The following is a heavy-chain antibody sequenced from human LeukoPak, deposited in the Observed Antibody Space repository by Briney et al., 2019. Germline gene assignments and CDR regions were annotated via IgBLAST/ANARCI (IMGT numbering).Heavy chain of an antibody. Sequence: SVKVSCKASGGTFSSYTISWVRQAPGQGLEWMGRIIPILGMANYAQKFQGRVTITADKSTSTAYMELSSLRSEDTAVYYCASRSTPGYCSSTSCYRSWFDPWGQGTLVTVSS. D-gene: IGHD2-2*01. CDR1: GGTFSSYT. V-gene: IGHV1-69*02. CDR3: ASRSTPGYCSSTSCYRSWFDP. J-gene: IGHJ5*02. CDR2: IIPILGMA.